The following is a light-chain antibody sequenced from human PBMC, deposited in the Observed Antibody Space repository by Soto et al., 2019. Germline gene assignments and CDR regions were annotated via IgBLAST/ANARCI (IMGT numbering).Light chain of an antibody. CDR2: CND. CDR3: ATRDNSLSRWV. J-gene: IGLJ3*02. CDR1: SSNTGTNY. Sequence: QSVLTQPPSASGTPGQRVTISCSGSSSNTGTNYVYWYKQLPGTAPKLLIYCNDQRPSGVPDRLSGSKSGTSASLAISGLRSEDEADYYCATRDNSLSRWVFGGGTKLTVL. V-gene: IGLV1-47*02.